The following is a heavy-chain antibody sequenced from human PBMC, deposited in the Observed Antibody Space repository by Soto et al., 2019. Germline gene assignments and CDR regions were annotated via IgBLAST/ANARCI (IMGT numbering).Heavy chain of an antibody. CDR3: ARFAAIYDAFDI. CDR2: IYYSGST. V-gene: IGHV4-59*01. D-gene: IGHD3-9*01. J-gene: IGHJ3*02. Sequence: PSETLSLTCTVSGGSISSYYWSWIRHPPGKGLEWIGYIYYSGSTNYNPSLKSRVTISVDTSKNQFSLKLSSVTAADTAVYYCARFAAIYDAFDIWGQGTMVTVSS. CDR1: GGSISSYY.